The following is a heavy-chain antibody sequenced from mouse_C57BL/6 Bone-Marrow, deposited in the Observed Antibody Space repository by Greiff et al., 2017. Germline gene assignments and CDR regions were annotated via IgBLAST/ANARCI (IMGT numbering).Heavy chain of an antibody. V-gene: IGHV5-4*01. Sequence: EVHLVESGGGLVKPGGSLKLSCAASGFTFSSYAMSWVRQTPEKRLEWVATTSDGGSYTYYPDNVQGRFTISRDNAKNNLYLQMSHLKSEDTAMYYCARDDGYYDYWGQGTTLTVSS. CDR1: GFTFSSYA. J-gene: IGHJ2*01. D-gene: IGHD2-3*01. CDR2: TSDGGSYT. CDR3: ARDDGYYDY.